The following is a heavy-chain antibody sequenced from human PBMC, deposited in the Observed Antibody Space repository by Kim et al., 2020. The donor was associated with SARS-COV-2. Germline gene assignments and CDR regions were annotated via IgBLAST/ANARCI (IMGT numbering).Heavy chain of an antibody. CDR2: IYFDGDSK. J-gene: IGHJ4*02. CDR1: GFTFSTYG. D-gene: IGHD5-12*01. Sequence: GGSLRLSCAASGFTFSTYGMQRVRQAPGKGLEWVASIYFDGDSKAYADSVKGRFTISRDNSKNTLYLQMNSLRVDDTAIYYCAKSRDGYIHGLHWGQGTLVTVSS. CDR3: AKSRDGYIHGLH. V-gene: IGHV3-30*18.